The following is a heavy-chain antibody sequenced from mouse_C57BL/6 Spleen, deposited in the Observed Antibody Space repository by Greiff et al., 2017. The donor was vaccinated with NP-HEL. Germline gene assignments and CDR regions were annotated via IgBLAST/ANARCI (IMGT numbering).Heavy chain of an antibody. CDR1: GYAFSSYW. J-gene: IGHJ3*01. CDR2: IYPGDGDT. V-gene: IGHV1-80*01. Sequence: QVHVKQSGAELVKPGASVKISCKASGYAFSSYWMNWVKQRPGKGLEWIGQIYPGDGDTNYNGKFKGKATLTADKSSSTAYMQLSSLTSEDSAVYFCAREGTSAWFAYWGQGTLVTVSA. CDR3: AREGTSAWFAY.